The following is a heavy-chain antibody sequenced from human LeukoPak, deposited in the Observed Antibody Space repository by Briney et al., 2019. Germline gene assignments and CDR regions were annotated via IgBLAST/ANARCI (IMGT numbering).Heavy chain of an antibody. CDR1: GGSISSYY. D-gene: IGHD2-2*01. CDR2: IYYSGST. J-gene: IGHJ6*02. V-gene: IGHV4-59*08. CDR3: ARRGCSSTSGYQSYYYGMDV. Sequence: NPSETLSLTCTVSGGSISSYYWSWIRQPPGKGLEWVGHIYYSGSTNYNPSLKSRVTISVDTSKNQFSLKLSSVTAADTAVYYCARRGCSSTSGYQSYYYGMDVWGQGTTVTVSS.